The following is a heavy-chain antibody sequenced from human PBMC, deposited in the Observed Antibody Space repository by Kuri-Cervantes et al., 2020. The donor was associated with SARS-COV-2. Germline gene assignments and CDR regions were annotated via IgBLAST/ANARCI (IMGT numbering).Heavy chain of an antibody. D-gene: IGHD2-2*01. V-gene: IGHV3-30*18. CDR3: AKHYCSSTSCSYYFDY. Sequence: GESLKISCAASGFNFSRTDMHWVRQAPGKGLEWVAVISHDGKNKKCIASGKGRFTISRDNSQNTLYLQMNSLRAEDTAVYYCAKHYCSSTSCSYYFDYWGQGTQVTVSS. CDR1: GFNFSRTD. J-gene: IGHJ4*02. CDR2: ISHDGKNK.